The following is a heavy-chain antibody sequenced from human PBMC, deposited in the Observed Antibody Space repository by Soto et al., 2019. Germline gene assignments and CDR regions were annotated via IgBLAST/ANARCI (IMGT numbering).Heavy chain of an antibody. V-gene: IGHV3-30*18. CDR3: AKDISSYSGSYTYYFAY. CDR1: GFSFGKYA. CDR2: ISHDGSKK. Sequence: QVQLVESGGGVVQPGRSLRLSCVASGFSFGKYAMHWVRQAPGKELEWVAVISHDGSKKYSADSVMGRFTISRDNSENTLFLQVNSLRGEDTAVYYCAKDISSYSGSYTYYFAYCGQGTLVTVSS. J-gene: IGHJ4*02. D-gene: IGHD1-26*01.